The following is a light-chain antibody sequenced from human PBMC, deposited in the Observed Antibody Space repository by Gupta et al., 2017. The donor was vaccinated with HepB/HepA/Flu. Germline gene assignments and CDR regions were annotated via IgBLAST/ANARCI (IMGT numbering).Light chain of an antibody. V-gene: IGKV4-1*01. Sequence: DIVMTQSPDSLAVSLGERATINCKSSQSVLYSSNNKNYLAWYQQKPGQPPKLLIYWASTRESGVPDRFSGSGSGTDFTLTIISLQAEDVAVYYCQLYYSTPITFGQGARLEIQ. J-gene: IGKJ5*01. CDR3: QLYYSTPIT. CDR2: WAS. CDR1: QSVLYSSNNKNY.